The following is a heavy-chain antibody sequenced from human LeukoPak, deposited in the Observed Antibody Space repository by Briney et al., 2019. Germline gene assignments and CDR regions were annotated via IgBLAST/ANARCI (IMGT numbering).Heavy chain of an antibody. CDR1: GFTFSSYA. CDR2: ISSSSSYI. D-gene: IGHD1-7*01. V-gene: IGHV3-21*01. J-gene: IGHJ4*02. CDR3: ARGGKASGTTRDY. Sequence: GGSLRLSCAASGFTFSSYAMSWVRQAPGKGLEWVSSISSSSSYIYYADSVKGRFTISRDNAKNSLYLQMNSLRAEDTAVYYCARGGKASGTTRDYWGQGTLVTVSS.